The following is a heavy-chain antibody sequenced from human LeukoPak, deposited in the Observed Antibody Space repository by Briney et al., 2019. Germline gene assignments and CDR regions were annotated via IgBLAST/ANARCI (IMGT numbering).Heavy chain of an antibody. D-gene: IGHD3-3*01. CDR1: GFTFSSYA. Sequence: GGSLRLSFAASGFTFSSYAMHWVRQAPGQGLEWVSYISSSGSTIYYADSVKGRFNISRDNAKNSLYLQMNSLRAEDTAVYYCARGLRFLEWLLDYWGQGTLVTVSS. CDR3: ARGLRFLEWLLDY. CDR2: ISSSGSTI. J-gene: IGHJ4*02. V-gene: IGHV3-48*01.